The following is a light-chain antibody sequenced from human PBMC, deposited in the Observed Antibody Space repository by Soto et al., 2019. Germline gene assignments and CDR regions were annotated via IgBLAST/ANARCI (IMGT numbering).Light chain of an antibody. J-gene: IGKJ1*01. CDR2: GAS. CDR3: QQYGSSLWT. CDR1: QSVSSSY. Sequence: EIVLTQSPGTLSLSPGERATLSCRASQSVSSSYLAWYQQKPGQAPRLLIYGASSRATGIPDMFSGSGSGTDFTLTISILEPEDFAVYYWQQYGSSLWTFGQGTKVEIK. V-gene: IGKV3-20*01.